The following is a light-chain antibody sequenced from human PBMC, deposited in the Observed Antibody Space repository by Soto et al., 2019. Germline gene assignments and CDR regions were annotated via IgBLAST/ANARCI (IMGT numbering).Light chain of an antibody. CDR3: MQGLQTPNT. Sequence: DVVMTQSPLSLPVTTGEPDYISCRSSQSLLYSDGDHYLDCYVQKPGHSPQLLIYLASNRASGVPARFSGSGSGTHFRLKISRVEAEDVGLYYCMQGLQTPNTVGQGTRLESK. CDR2: LAS. V-gene: IGKV2-28*01. J-gene: IGKJ5*01. CDR1: QSLLYSDGDHY.